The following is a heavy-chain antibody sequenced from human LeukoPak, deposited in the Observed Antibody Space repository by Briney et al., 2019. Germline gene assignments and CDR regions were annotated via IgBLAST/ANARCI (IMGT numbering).Heavy chain of an antibody. V-gene: IGHV4-59*01. D-gene: IGHD3-3*01. CDR1: DGSISSYY. Sequence: SETLSLTCTVSDGSISSYYWTWIQQPPGKGLEWIGYIYYSGSTNYNPSLQSRVSISVDTSMNQFSLKLSSVTAADTAVYYCARSTHDFWSGYYGYWGQGTLVTVSS. CDR2: IYYSGST. CDR3: ARSTHDFWSGYYGY. J-gene: IGHJ4*02.